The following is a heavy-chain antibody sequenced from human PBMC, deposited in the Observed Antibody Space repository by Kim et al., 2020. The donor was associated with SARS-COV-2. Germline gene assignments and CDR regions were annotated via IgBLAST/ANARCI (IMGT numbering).Heavy chain of an antibody. V-gene: IGHV3-23*01. CDR3: AKGALTGPDFYVYGMDV. D-gene: IGHD3-9*01. CDR1: GFTFSGYD. CDR2: ISGSGGNT. J-gene: IGHJ6*02. Sequence: GGSLRLSCAASGFTFSGYDMSWVRQAPGKGLEWVSAISGSGGNTYYADSVKGRFTISRDNSKNTLYLQMNSLRAEDTAVYYCAKGALTGPDFYVYGMDVWGQGDTVTLS.